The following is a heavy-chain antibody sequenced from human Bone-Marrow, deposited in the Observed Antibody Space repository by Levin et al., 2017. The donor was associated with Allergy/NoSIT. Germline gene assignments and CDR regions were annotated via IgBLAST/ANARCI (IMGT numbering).Heavy chain of an antibody. D-gene: IGHD5-18*01. Sequence: PSETLSLTCTVSGGSISSGSYYWSWIRPPAGKGLEWIGRIYTRGSTNYNPSLKSPVTISVDTSKNQFYLKLSSVTAADTAVYYCASEDPTAMVNFDYWGQGTLVTVSS. CDR3: ASEDPTAMVNFDY. CDR2: IYTRGST. CDR1: GGSISSGSYY. J-gene: IGHJ4*02. V-gene: IGHV4-61*02.